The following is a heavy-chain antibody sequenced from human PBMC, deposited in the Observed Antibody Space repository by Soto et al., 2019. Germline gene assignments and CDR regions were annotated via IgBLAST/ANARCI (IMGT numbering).Heavy chain of an antibody. CDR2: ISTYNENT. CDR1: GYTFTRYG. V-gene: IGHV1-18*01. Sequence: QVQLVQSGAEVKNPGASVKVSCKASGYTFTRYGFNWVRQAPGQGLEWMGWISTYNENTKYAQKFQGRITMTTDTSTSTAYMELRSLTSDDTAVYYCAREGYCSSGSCALYSDDYCGMDVWGQGTTVTVSS. CDR3: AREGYCSSGSCALYSDDYCGMDV. D-gene: IGHD2-15*01. J-gene: IGHJ6*02.